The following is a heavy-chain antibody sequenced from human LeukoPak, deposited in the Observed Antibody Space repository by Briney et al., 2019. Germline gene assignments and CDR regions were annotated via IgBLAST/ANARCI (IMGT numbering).Heavy chain of an antibody. Sequence: GGSLRLSCAASGFTFSSYAMHWVRQAPGKGLEWVSVISYDGSNKYYADSVKGRFTISRDNSKNTLYLQMNSLRAEDTAVYYCARDGLCSSTSCYRFLNYWGQGTLVTVSS. CDR1: GFTFSSYA. V-gene: IGHV3-30-3*01. CDR2: ISYDGSNK. D-gene: IGHD2-2*01. CDR3: ARDGLCSSTSCYRFLNY. J-gene: IGHJ4*02.